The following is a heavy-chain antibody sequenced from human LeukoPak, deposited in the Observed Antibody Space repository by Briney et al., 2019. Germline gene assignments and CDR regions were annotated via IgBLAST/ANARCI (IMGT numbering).Heavy chain of an antibody. J-gene: IGHJ6*03. CDR3: ARGKYQLLSGYYYYMDV. CDR1: GLTFSSYA. CDR2: INWNGGST. D-gene: IGHD2-2*01. V-gene: IGHV3-20*04. Sequence: GGSLRLSCAASGLTFSSYAMSWVRQAPGKGLEWVSGINWNGGSTGYADSVKGRFTISRDNAKNSLYLQMNSLRAEDTALYYCARGKYQLLSGYYYYMDVWGKGTTVTVSS.